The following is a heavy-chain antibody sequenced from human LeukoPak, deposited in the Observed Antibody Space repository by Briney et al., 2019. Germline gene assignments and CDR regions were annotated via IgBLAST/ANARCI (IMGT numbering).Heavy chain of an antibody. Sequence: GGSLRLSCAASGFTFSNNWMSWVRQAPGKGLEWVANIKQDGSEKYYVNSVKGRFTISRDNAKNSLYLQMNSLRAEDTAVYYCARGGGVHAHWGQGTLVTVSS. J-gene: IGHJ4*02. D-gene: IGHD3-16*01. CDR3: ARGGGVHAH. CDR2: IKQDGSEK. CDR1: GFTFSNNW. V-gene: IGHV3-7*01.